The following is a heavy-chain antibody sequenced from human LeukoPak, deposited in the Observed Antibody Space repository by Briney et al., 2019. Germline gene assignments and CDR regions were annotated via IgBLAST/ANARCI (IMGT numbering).Heavy chain of an antibody. J-gene: IGHJ5*02. D-gene: IGHD6-13*01. CDR3: ARPRYSTNWYWWFAL. Sequence: PSETLSLTCSVSGGSISNYYWTWRRQPAGKGLEWIGRISTSGSTHYNPSLESRVTMSIDTSKNQFSLKLNSVTAADTAIYYCARPRYSTNWYWWFALWGQGTPAIVSS. CDR1: GGSISNYY. CDR2: ISTSGST. V-gene: IGHV4-4*07.